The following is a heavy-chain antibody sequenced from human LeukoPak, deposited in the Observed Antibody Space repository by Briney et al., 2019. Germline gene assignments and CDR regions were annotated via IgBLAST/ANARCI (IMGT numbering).Heavy chain of an antibody. V-gene: IGHV3-21*01. D-gene: IGHD4-17*01. J-gene: IGHJ3*02. CDR3: ASSKDPRVTTSVGAFDI. Sequence: PGGSLRLSCAASGFTFSSYSMNWVRQAPGKGLEWVSSISSSSSSYIYYADSVKGRFTISRDNAKNSLYLQMNSLRAEDTAVYYCASSKDPRVTTSVGAFDIWGQGTMVTVSS. CDR1: GFTFSSYS. CDR2: ISSSSSSYI.